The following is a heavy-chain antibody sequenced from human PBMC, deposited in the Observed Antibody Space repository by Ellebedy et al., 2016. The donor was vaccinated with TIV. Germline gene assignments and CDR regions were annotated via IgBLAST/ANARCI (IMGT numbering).Heavy chain of an antibody. J-gene: IGHJ4*02. CDR3: ASGYYDTLTGSTGGDFDS. CDR2: INHSGST. Sequence: SETLSLTCAVYGGSFSGYYWNWIRQPPGKGLEWIGEINHSGSTNYNPSLKSRVTISVDTSKNQLYLKLSSVTAADTAVYYCASGYYDTLTGSTGGDFDSWGQGTLVTVSS. CDR1: GGSFSGYY. D-gene: IGHD3-9*01. V-gene: IGHV4-34*01.